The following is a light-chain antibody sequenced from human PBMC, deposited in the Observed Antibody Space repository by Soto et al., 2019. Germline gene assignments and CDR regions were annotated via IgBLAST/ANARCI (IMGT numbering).Light chain of an antibody. V-gene: IGLV2-14*01. CDR3: SSYTSSSTLV. J-gene: IGLJ1*01. Sequence: QCALTQPASVSGSPGQSSTISCTGTSSDVGGYNYVSWYQQHPGKAPKLMIYDVSNRPSGVSNRFSGSKSGNTASLTISGLQAEDEADYYCSSYTSSSTLVFGTGTKVTVL. CDR1: SSDVGGYNY. CDR2: DVS.